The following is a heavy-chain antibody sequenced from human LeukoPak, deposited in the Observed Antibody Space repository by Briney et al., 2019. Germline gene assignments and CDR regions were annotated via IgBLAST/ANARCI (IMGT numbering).Heavy chain of an antibody. V-gene: IGHV1-18*01. D-gene: IGHD6-19*01. Sequence: GASVKVSCKASGYTFTSYGISWVRQAPGQGLEWMGWISAYNGNTNYAQKLQGRVTMTTDTSTSTAYMELRSLRSDDTAVYYCARDGPGSSGFLEIFGLNYYYYGMDVWGKGTTVTVSS. CDR2: ISAYNGNT. CDR1: GYTFTSYG. J-gene: IGHJ6*04. CDR3: ARDGPGSSGFLEIFGLNYYYYGMDV.